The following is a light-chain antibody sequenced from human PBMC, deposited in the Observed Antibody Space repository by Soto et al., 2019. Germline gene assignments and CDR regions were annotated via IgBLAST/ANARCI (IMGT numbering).Light chain of an antibody. Sequence: EIVLTQSPGTLSLPPGERATLSCRASQTINRDYLAWYQLKRGQPPRLLIYGASNRATGIPDRFSGSGSGTDFSLTVSRLEPEDFAVYFCQHYGTSPPNTFGGGTKVEI. V-gene: IGKV3-20*01. CDR3: QHYGTSPPNT. CDR2: GAS. CDR1: QTINRDY. J-gene: IGKJ4*01.